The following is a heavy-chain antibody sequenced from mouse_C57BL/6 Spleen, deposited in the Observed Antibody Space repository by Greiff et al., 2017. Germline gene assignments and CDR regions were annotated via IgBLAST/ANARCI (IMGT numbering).Heavy chain of an antibody. D-gene: IGHD1-1*01. Sequence: QVQLKQPGAELVRPGSSVKLSCKASGYTFTSYWMHWVKQRPIQGLEWIGNIDPSDSETHYNQKFKDKATLTVDKSSSTAYMQLSSLTSEDSAVYYCARGGVTTVFDYWGQGTTLTVSS. CDR1: GYTFTSYW. V-gene: IGHV1-52*01. J-gene: IGHJ2*01. CDR3: ARGGVTTVFDY. CDR2: IDPSDSET.